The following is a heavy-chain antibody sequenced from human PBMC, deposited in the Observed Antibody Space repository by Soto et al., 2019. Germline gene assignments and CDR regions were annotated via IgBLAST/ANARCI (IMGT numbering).Heavy chain of an antibody. V-gene: IGHV4-39*01. CDR2: ISHTGSP. J-gene: IGHJ4*02. D-gene: IGHD1-1*01. Sequence: LQLQESGPGLVKPSETLSLTCTVSGGSISNSDYFWAWMRQPPGKGLEWVWTISHTGSPRYNPSLKSRVTISVDTTKNQFSLRLPSVTAADTAVFYCASLPESTTYLDYWGRGTLVTVSS. CDR1: GGSISNSDYF. CDR3: ASLPESTTYLDY.